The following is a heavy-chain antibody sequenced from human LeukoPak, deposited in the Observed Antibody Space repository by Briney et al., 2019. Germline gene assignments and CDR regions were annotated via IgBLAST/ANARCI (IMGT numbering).Heavy chain of an antibody. CDR1: GFSFSDYD. Sequence: PGGSLRLSCSASGFSFSDYDMNWVRQAPGKGLEWVSAISGRSSHIYYGESVKGRFTISRDNAKNSLYLQRDSLGVEDTAVYYCGRAFPPLRTSSAGDLWGQGTLVIVSS. CDR2: ISGRSSHI. CDR3: GRAFPPLRTSSAGDL. D-gene: IGHD3-16*01. J-gene: IGHJ1*01. V-gene: IGHV3-21*01.